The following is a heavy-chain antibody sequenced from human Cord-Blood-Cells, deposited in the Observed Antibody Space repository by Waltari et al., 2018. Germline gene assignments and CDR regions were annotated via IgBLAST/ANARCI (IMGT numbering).Heavy chain of an antibody. J-gene: IGHJ2*01. Sequence: QLQLQESGPGLVKPSETLSLTCTVSGGSISSSRYYWGWIRQPPGRGLEWIGRIYYSGRTYYNPSLRRRVTISVDTSKNQFSLKLSSVTAADTAVYYCAGRADILTGYYKGWYFDLWGRGTLVTVAS. CDR1: GGSISSSRYY. D-gene: IGHD3-9*01. CDR2: IYYSGRT. V-gene: IGHV4-39*07. CDR3: AGRADILTGYYKGWYFDL.